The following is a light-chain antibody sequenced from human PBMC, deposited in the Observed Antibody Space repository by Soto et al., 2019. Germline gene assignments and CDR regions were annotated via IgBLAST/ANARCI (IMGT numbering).Light chain of an antibody. CDR1: YFNIGSNF. CDR2: NND. Sequence: QSALTQPPSVSAVPGQTVTISCSGRYFNIGSNFVSWYQQFPGAAPKLLIYNNDQRPSGIPDRFSGSKSGPSATLGITGLQTGDEAHYYCASWDISLSAVLFGGGTKLTVL. J-gene: IGLJ2*01. V-gene: IGLV1-51*01. CDR3: ASWDISLSAVL.